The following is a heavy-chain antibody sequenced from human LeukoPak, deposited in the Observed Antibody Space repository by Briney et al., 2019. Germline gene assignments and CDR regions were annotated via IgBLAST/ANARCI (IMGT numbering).Heavy chain of an antibody. D-gene: IGHD2-2*01. Sequence: SETLSLTCTVSGGSISPYFWSWIRQPPGEGLEWIGYIHYTGSTNYNPSLKSRVTISLDTSRNQFSLKLSSVIAADTAVYYCAREVGYCSSTSCYDYYCYGMDVWGQGTTVTVSS. CDR1: GGSISPYF. V-gene: IGHV4-59*01. J-gene: IGHJ6*02. CDR3: AREVGYCSSTSCYDYYCYGMDV. CDR2: IHYTGST.